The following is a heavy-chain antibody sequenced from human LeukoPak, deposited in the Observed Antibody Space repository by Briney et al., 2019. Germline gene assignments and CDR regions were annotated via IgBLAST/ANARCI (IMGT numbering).Heavy chain of an antibody. Sequence: GGSLRLSCAASGFTFSNAWMSWVRQAPGKGLEWVGRIKSKTDGGTTDYAAPVKGRFTISRDDSKNTLYLQMNSLKTEDTAVYYCTTGKDYYDSSGYFTPFDYWGQGTLVTVSS. V-gene: IGHV3-15*01. CDR3: TTGKDYYDSSGYFTPFDY. D-gene: IGHD3-22*01. CDR1: GFTFSNAW. CDR2: IKSKTDGGTT. J-gene: IGHJ4*02.